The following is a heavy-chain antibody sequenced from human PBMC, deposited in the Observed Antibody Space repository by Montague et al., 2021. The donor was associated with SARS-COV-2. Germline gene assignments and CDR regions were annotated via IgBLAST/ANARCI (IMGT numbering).Heavy chain of an antibody. J-gene: IGHJ4*02. CDR2: VLYNKGT. Sequence: SETLSLTCTVSGVSVTDYYWSWIRQPPGKGLEWVGDVLYNKGTNFNPSLKSRVAISVDTSKNQFSLRLTSETAADTAFYYCVRHTHYDGLNGPPDFWDQGTLVTVSS. V-gene: IGHV4-59*08. D-gene: IGHD3-9*01. CDR1: GVSVTDYY. CDR3: VRHTHYDGLNGPPDF.